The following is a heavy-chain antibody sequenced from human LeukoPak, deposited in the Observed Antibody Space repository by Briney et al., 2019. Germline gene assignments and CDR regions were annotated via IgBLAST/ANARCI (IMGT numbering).Heavy chain of an antibody. V-gene: IGHV3-30*04. D-gene: IGHD6-13*01. CDR2: ISYDGSNK. Sequence: GGSLRLSCAASGFTFSSYAMHWVRQAPGKGLEWGAVISYDGSNKYYADSVTGRFTISRDNSKNTLYLQMNSLRAEDTAVYYCARAPGRYSSSWYDLDYWGQGTLVTVSS. J-gene: IGHJ4*02. CDR3: ARAPGRYSSSWYDLDY. CDR1: GFTFSSYA.